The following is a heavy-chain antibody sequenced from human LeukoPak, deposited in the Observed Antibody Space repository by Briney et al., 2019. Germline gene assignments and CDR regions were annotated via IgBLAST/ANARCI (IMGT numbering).Heavy chain of an antibody. D-gene: IGHD6-13*01. Sequence: GGSLRLSCAASGFTFSSYAMSWVRQAPGKGLEWVSAISGSGGSTYYADSVKGRFTISRDNSKNTLSLQMNSLRAEDTAVYYCAKTLQQLVTYYFDYWGQGTLVTVSS. CDR2: ISGSGGST. V-gene: IGHV3-23*01. CDR1: GFTFSSYA. J-gene: IGHJ4*02. CDR3: AKTLQQLVTYYFDY.